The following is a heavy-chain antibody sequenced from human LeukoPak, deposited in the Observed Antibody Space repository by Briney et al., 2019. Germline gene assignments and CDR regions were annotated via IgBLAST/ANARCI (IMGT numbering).Heavy chain of an antibody. CDR3: ARSTGFYTTYYMDV. D-gene: IGHD3-22*01. J-gene: IGHJ6*03. CDR2: IRSDGTT. CDR1: GDSMGSYY. Sequence: SETLSLTCTVSGDSMGSYYWTWLRQPAGKGLEWIGRIRSDGTTYNNPSLESAVTMSVDTSNNHFSLRLSSVTAADTAVYYCARSTGFYTTYYMDVWGKGTTVTVSS. V-gene: IGHV4-4*07.